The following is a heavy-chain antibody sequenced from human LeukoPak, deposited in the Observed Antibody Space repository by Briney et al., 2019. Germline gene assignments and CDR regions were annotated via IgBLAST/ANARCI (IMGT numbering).Heavy chain of an antibody. CDR2: INPNSGGT. CDR1: GYTFTGYY. V-gene: IGHV1-2*02. Sequence: ASVKVSCKASGYTFTGYYMHWVRQAPGQGLEWMGWINPNSGGTNYAQKFQGRVTMTRDTSISTAYMELSRLRSDDTAVYYCARVALSLSRASTYGGNPKPNNWFDPWGQGTLVTVSS. J-gene: IGHJ5*02. D-gene: IGHD4-23*01. CDR3: ARVALSLSRASTYGGNPKPNNWFDP.